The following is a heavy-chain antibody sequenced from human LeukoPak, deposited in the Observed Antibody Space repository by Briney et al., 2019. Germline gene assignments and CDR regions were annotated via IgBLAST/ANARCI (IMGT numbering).Heavy chain of an antibody. J-gene: IGHJ3*02. CDR2: IIPIFGTA. CDR3: ARDSGCSGGSCYSGAFDI. Sequence: ASVKVSCKASGGTFSSYAISWVRQAPGQGLEWMGGIIPIFGTANYAQKFQGRVTITADESTSTAYMELSRLRSDDTAVYYCARDSGCSGGSCYSGAFDIWGQGTMVTVSS. D-gene: IGHD2-15*01. V-gene: IGHV1-69*13. CDR1: GGTFSSYA.